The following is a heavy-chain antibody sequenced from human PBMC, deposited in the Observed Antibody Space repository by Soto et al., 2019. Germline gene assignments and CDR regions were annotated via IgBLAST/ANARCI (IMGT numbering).Heavy chain of an antibody. J-gene: IGHJ4*02. Sequence: ASVKVSCKASGYTFTNYGISWVRQAPGQGLEWMGWINVYNGNTKYAQKVQGRVTMTTDTSTSTAYMELSSLRSDDTAVYYCARAVAVAADFDYWGQGTLVTVSS. CDR1: GYTFTNYG. V-gene: IGHV1-18*01. D-gene: IGHD6-19*01. CDR2: INVYNGNT. CDR3: ARAVAVAADFDY.